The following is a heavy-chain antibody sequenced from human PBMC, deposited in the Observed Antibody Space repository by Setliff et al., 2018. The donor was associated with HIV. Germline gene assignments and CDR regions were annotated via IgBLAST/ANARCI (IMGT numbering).Heavy chain of an antibody. CDR3: AAIAAAALRGTFDI. CDR2: ISGYNGNT. D-gene: IGHD6-13*01. V-gene: IGHV1-18*01. CDR1: GYTFTTYG. J-gene: IGHJ3*02. Sequence: ASVKVSCKASGYTFTTYGISWVRQAPGQGLEWMGWISGYNGNTNYAQKLQGRVTMTTDTSTSTAYMELRSLRSDDTAVYYCAAIAAAALRGTFDIWGQGTMVTVSS.